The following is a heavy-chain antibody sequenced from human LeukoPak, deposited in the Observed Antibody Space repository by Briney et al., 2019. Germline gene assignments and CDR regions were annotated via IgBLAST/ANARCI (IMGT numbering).Heavy chain of an antibody. J-gene: IGHJ4*02. CDR1: GGSISSYY. CDR2: IYYSGST. Sequence: SETLSLTCTVSGGSISSYYWSWIRQPPGKGLEWMGYIYYSGSTKYNPSLKSRVTISVDTSKNQFSLKLSSVTAADTAVYYCARDAGTMVRGVVHHGYFDYWGQGTLVTVSS. V-gene: IGHV4-59*01. D-gene: IGHD3-10*01. CDR3: ARDAGTMVRGVVHHGYFDY.